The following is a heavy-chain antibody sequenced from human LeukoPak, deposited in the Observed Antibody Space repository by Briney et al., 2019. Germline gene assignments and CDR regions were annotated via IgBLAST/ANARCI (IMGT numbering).Heavy chain of an antibody. CDR3: ARDQWGSSSWSRPNWFDP. J-gene: IGHJ5*02. D-gene: IGHD6-13*01. CDR2: IYTSGST. CDR1: GGSISSGSYY. V-gene: IGHV4-61*02. Sequence: SETLSLTCTVSGGSISSGSYYWSWIRQPAGKGLEWIGRIYTSGSTNYSPSLKSRVTISVDTSKNQFSLKLSSVTAADTAVYYCARDQWGSSSWSRPNWFDPWGQGTLVTVSS.